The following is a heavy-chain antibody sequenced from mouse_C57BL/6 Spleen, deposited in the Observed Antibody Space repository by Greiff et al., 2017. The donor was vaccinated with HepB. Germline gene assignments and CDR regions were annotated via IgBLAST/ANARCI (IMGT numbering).Heavy chain of an antibody. D-gene: IGHD2-4*01. Sequence: VHLVESGAELVKPGASVKLSCKASGYTFTSYWMHWVKQRPGQGLEWIGMIHPNSGSTNYNEKFKSKATLTVDKSSSTAYMQLSSLTSEDSAVYYCANMITTLYYYAMDYWGQGTSVTVSS. V-gene: IGHV1-64*01. J-gene: IGHJ4*01. CDR3: ANMITTLYYYAMDY. CDR2: IHPNSGST. CDR1: GYTFTSYW.